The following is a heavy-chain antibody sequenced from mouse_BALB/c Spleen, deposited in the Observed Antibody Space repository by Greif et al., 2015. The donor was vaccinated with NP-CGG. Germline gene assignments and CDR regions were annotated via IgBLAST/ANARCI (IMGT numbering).Heavy chain of an antibody. CDR2: ISSGGST. CDR1: GFTFSSYA. Sequence: EVQLQESGGGLVKPGGSLKLSCAASGFTFSSYAMSWVRQTPEKRLEWVASISSGGSTYYPDSVKGRFTISRDNARNILYLQMSSLRSEDTAMYYCARGGIYDGYPAWFAYWGQGTLVTVSA. D-gene: IGHD2-3*01. J-gene: IGHJ3*01. V-gene: IGHV5-6-5*01. CDR3: ARGGIYDGYPAWFAY.